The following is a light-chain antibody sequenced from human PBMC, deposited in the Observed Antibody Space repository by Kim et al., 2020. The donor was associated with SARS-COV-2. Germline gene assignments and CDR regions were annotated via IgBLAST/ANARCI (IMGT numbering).Light chain of an antibody. CDR1: QGISSY. CDR3: QQHNSYPPT. CDR2: AAS. Sequence: DIQLTQSPSFLSASVGDRVTITCRASQGISSYLAWYQQKPGKAPKLLIYAASTLQSGVPSRFSGSGSGTEFTLTISSLQPEDVATYYCQQHNSYPPTFGQGTKLEI. V-gene: IGKV1-9*01. J-gene: IGKJ2*01.